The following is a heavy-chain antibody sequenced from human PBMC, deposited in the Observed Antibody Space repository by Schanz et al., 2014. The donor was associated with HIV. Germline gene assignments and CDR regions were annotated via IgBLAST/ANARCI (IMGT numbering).Heavy chain of an antibody. V-gene: IGHV3-23*01. CDR2: ISGSGDRT. J-gene: IGHJ4*02. CDR1: GFSFSRYA. D-gene: IGHD1-26*01. CDR3: AKAKGSYSATTFYFDF. Sequence: EVQLLDSGGGLVQPGGSLRVSCAASGFSFSRYAMNWVRQAPGKGLQWVSTISGSGDRTYYAESVRGRFTISRDNSKNTLSLHMNSLRVEDTAVYYCAKAKGSYSATTFYFDFWGQGTLVTVSS.